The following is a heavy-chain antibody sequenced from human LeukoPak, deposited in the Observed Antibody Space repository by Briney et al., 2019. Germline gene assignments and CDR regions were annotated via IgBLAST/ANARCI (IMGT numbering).Heavy chain of an antibody. CDR1: GGSFSGYY. V-gene: IGHV4-34*01. Sequence: SETLSLTCAVYGGSFSGYYWSWIRQPPGKGLEWIGEINHSGSTNYNPSLKSRVTISVDTSKNQFSLKLSSVTAADTAVYYCASASGYVQYYFDYWGQGTLSPSPQ. CDR2: INHSGST. D-gene: IGHD3-22*01. J-gene: IGHJ4*02. CDR3: ASASGYVQYYFDY.